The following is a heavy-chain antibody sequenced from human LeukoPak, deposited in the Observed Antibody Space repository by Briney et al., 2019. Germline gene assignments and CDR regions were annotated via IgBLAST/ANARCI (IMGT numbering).Heavy chain of an antibody. V-gene: IGHV3-7*01. J-gene: IGHJ3*02. D-gene: IGHD3-22*01. CDR2: IKQDRSEK. CDR3: ARDYHYNSSEYAFDI. Sequence: GGSLRLSCAASGFTFSNYWMSWVRQAPGKGLEWVANIKQDRSEKYYVDSVKGRFTISRDNAKKSLYLQMNSLRAEDTAVYYCARDYHYNSSEYAFDIWGQGTMVTVSS. CDR1: GFTFSNYW.